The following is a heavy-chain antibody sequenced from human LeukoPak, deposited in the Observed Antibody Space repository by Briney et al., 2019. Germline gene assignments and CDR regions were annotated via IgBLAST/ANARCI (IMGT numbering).Heavy chain of an antibody. D-gene: IGHD1-1*01. Sequence: ASVKVSCKASGYTFTGYYMHWVRQAPRQGLEWMGWINPNSGGTNYAQKFQGRVTMTRDTSISTAYMELSRLRSDDTAVYYCARVSPSYKDAFDIWGQGTMVTVSS. CDR3: ARVSPSYKDAFDI. CDR2: INPNSGGT. CDR1: GYTFTGYY. V-gene: IGHV1-2*02. J-gene: IGHJ3*02.